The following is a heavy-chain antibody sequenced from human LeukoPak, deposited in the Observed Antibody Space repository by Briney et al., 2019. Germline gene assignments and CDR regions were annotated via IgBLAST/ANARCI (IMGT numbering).Heavy chain of an antibody. Sequence: SETLSLTCTVSGYSISSGYYWGWIRPPPGKGLEWIGSIYHSGSTYYNPSLKSRVTISVDTSKNQFSLKLSSVTAADTAVYYCARDRDSSSWYDYYYYMDVWGKGTTVTVSS. CDR1: GYSISSGYY. V-gene: IGHV4-38-2*02. D-gene: IGHD6-13*01. J-gene: IGHJ6*03. CDR2: IYHSGST. CDR3: ARDRDSSSWYDYYYYMDV.